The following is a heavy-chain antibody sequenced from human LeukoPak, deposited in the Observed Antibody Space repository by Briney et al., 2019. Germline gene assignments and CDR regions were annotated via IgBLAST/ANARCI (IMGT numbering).Heavy chain of an antibody. J-gene: IGHJ4*02. CDR1: GGSISSSSYY. CDR3: ATGKHCTNGVCYKVFDY. Sequence: SETLSLTCTVSGGSISSSSYYWGWIRQPPGKGLEWIGSIYYSGSTNYNPSLKSRVTISVDTSKNQFSLKLSSVTAADTAVYYCATGKHCTNGVCYKVFDYWGQGTLVTVSS. V-gene: IGHV4-39*07. D-gene: IGHD2-8*01. CDR2: IYYSGST.